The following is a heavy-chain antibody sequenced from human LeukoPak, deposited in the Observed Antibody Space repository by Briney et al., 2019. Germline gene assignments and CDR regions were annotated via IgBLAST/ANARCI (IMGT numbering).Heavy chain of an antibody. D-gene: IGHD1-7*01. CDR3: ARDHSNWNYAPDF. Sequence: ASVKVSCKASGYTFTRYGISWVRQAPGQGLQWLGWISASNGNTNYAQKFRDRVTMSTDTSTGTAYLDVRSLTSDDTTVYYCARDHSNWNYAPDFWGQGTLVIVSS. V-gene: IGHV1-18*01. CDR2: ISASNGNT. J-gene: IGHJ4*02. CDR1: GYTFTRYG.